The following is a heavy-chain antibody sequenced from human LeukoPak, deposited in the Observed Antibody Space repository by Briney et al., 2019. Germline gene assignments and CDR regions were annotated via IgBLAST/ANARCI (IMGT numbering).Heavy chain of an antibody. D-gene: IGHD3-3*01. CDR1: GCTFTSYG. Sequence: ASVKVSCKGSGCTFTSYGISWVRQAPGQGLEWVGWISAYNGNTDYAQSLKGGVTMTIDTSTSTVYMELRSLRSDDTAVYYCARDVGWSDDLDYWGQGTLVTVSS. V-gene: IGHV1-18*01. CDR3: ARDVGWSDDLDY. J-gene: IGHJ4*02. CDR2: ISAYNGNT.